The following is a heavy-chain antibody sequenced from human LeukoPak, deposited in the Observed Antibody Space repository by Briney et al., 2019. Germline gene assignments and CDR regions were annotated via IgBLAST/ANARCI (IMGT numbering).Heavy chain of an antibody. CDR3: ARGGSTTTMTTDFDY. CDR1: GFTFSSYT. D-gene: IGHD4-17*01. V-gene: IGHV3-21*01. CDR2: ISTSSSYI. J-gene: IGHJ4*02. Sequence: PGGSLRLSCAASGFTFSSYTMHWVRQAPGKGLEWVSCISTSSSYIYYADSVKGRFTISRDNAKNSLYLQMNSLRAEDTAAYYCARGGSTTTMTTDFDYWGQGTLVTVSS.